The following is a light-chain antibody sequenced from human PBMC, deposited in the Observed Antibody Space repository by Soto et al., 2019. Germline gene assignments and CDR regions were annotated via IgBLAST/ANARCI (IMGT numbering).Light chain of an antibody. J-gene: IGKJ5*01. CDR2: GAS. CDR1: QSVSID. CDR3: QQRSNWPIT. Sequence: EIVMTQSPATVPVSPGERVTLSCRASQSVSIDLAWYQQKPGQAPRLLIYGASTRATGIPATFTGSGSGTDFTLTISSLEPEDFALYYCQQRSNWPITFGQGTRLEIK. V-gene: IGKV3-11*01.